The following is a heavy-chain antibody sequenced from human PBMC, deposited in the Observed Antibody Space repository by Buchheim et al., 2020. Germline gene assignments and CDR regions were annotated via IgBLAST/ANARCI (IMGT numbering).Heavy chain of an antibody. V-gene: IGHV4-59*01. J-gene: IGHJ5*02. Sequence: QVQLQESGPGLVKPSETLSVTCNVSGDSLSSYYWSWIRQPPGKGLEWIGYMSYSGIAFYNESLRRRVTMSVDTAKNRLSLSVSSVTAADTAVYFCARAPTYNRSRGWFDAWGQGTL. D-gene: IGHD5-24*01. CDR1: GDSLSSYY. CDR3: ARAPTYNRSRGWFDA. CDR2: MSYSGIA.